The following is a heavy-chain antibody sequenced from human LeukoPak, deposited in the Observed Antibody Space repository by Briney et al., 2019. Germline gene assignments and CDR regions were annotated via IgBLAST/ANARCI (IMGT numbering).Heavy chain of an antibody. CDR2: IYYSGST. Sequence: SETLSLTCTVSGGSISSSSYYWGWIRQPPGKGLEWIGSIYYSGSTHYNPSLKSRVTISVATSKNQFSLTLSSVTAADTAVYYCASLYSSGWSGYYYYMDVWGKGTTVTVSS. CDR1: GGSISSSSYY. D-gene: IGHD6-19*01. J-gene: IGHJ6*03. CDR3: ASLYSSGWSGYYYYMDV. V-gene: IGHV4-39*01.